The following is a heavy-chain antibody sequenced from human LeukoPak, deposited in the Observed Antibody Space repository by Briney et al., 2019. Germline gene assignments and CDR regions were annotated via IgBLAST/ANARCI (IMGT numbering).Heavy chain of an antibody. Sequence: GGSLRLSCAASGFTFSDYYMSWIRQAPGKGLEWVSYISSSGSTIYYADSVKGRFTISRDNAKNSLYLQMNSLRAEDTAVCYCAKELVPAAYDYWGQGTLVTVSS. CDR2: ISSSGSTI. V-gene: IGHV3-11*04. J-gene: IGHJ4*02. CDR1: GFTFSDYY. CDR3: AKELVPAAYDY. D-gene: IGHD2-2*01.